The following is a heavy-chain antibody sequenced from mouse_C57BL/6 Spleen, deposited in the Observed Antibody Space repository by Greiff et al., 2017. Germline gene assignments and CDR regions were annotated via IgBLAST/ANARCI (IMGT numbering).Heavy chain of an antibody. V-gene: IGHV1-69*01. CDR3: ARVGYHYAMDY. Sequence: QVQLQQPGAELVMPGASVKLSCKASGYTFTSYWMHWVKQRPGQGLEWIGEIDPSDSYTNYNQKFKGKSTLTVDKSSSTAYMQLSSLTSEDAAVYYCARVGYHYAMDYWGQGTSVTVSS. J-gene: IGHJ4*01. CDR2: IDPSDSYT. D-gene: IGHD2-2*01. CDR1: GYTFTSYW.